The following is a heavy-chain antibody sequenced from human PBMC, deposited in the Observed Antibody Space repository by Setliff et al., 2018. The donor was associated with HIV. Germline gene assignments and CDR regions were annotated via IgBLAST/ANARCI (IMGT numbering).Heavy chain of an antibody. Sequence: SETLSLTCVVSGYSISSNDWWGWIRQSPGKGLEWIGYIYYSGSIYYNPSLKSRVTMSVDTSRDQISLTLTSVTAADTAVYYCARTRGRAPVSYYFDNWGQGRLVTVSS. CDR2: IYYSGSI. V-gene: IGHV4-28*05. D-gene: IGHD2-2*01. J-gene: IGHJ4*02. CDR3: ARTRGRAPVSYYFDN. CDR1: GYSISSNDW.